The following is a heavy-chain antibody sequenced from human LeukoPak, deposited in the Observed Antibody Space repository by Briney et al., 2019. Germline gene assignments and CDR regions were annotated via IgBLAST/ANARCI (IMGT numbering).Heavy chain of an antibody. J-gene: IGHJ4*02. CDR3: ARNGYTSGWYRN. CDR2: IYSGGST. V-gene: IGHV3-53*01. Sequence: GGSLRLSCAASGFTVSSNYMSWVRQAPGKGLEWVSTIYSGGSTHYADSVKGRFTISRDNSKNTLYLQMNSLRGEDTAVYYCARNGYTSGWYRNWGQGTLVTVSS. D-gene: IGHD6-19*01. CDR1: GFTVSSNY.